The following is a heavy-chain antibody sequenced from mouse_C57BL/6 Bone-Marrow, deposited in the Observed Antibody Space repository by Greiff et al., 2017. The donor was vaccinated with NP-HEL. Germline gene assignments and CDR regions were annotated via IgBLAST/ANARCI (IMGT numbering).Heavy chain of an antibody. CDR2: ISSGGDYI. V-gene: IGHV5-9-1*02. J-gene: IGHJ3*01. Sequence: EVKLQESGEGLVKPGGSLKLSCAASGFTFSSYAMSWVRQTPEKRLEWVAYISSGGDYIYYADTVKGRFTISRDNARNTLYLQMSSLKSEDTAMYYCTRIYYDYEDWGQGTLVTVSA. CDR1: GFTFSSYA. CDR3: TRIYYDYED. D-gene: IGHD2-4*01.